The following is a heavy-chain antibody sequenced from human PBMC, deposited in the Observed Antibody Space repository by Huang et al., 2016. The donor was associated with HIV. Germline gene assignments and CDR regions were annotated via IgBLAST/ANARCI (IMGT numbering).Heavy chain of an antibody. D-gene: IGHD1-26*01. Sequence: EVQLVQSGAEAKKPGESLRISCKASGYMFTRYWIGWGRQMPGKGLEWIGIIDPNDSDARYSPSFEGQVTFSGDKSSSTAYLQWASLKASDSAIYYCAKQRSPTFLYFAMDVWGQGSTVIVS. CDR2: IDPNDSDA. CDR1: GYMFTRYW. J-gene: IGHJ6*02. CDR3: AKQRSPTFLYFAMDV. V-gene: IGHV5-51*01.